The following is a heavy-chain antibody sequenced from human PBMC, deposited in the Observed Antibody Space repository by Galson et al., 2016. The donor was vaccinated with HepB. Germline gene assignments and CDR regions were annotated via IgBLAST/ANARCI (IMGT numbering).Heavy chain of an antibody. Sequence: SLRLSCAGSGFNVSRNYLTWVRQAPGKGLEWVSLIYSGGDTYYADSVKGRFTLFRDNSKNTLLLQMNSLRADDTAVYYYAKDSTDYYDGSAYYSYFAYWGQGTLVTVSS. V-gene: IGHV3-53*01. CDR3: AKDSTDYYDGSAYYSYFAY. CDR2: IYSGGDT. D-gene: IGHD3-22*01. J-gene: IGHJ4*02. CDR1: GFNVSRNY.